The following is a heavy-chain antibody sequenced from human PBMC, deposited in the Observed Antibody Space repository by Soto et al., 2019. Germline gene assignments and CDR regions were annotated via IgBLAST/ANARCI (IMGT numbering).Heavy chain of an antibody. J-gene: IGHJ6*03. CDR1: GGSISSYY. D-gene: IGHD3-3*01. Sequence: SETLSLTCTVSGGSISSYYWSWIRQPPGKGLEWIGYIYYSGSTNYNPSLKSRVTISVDTSKNQFSLKLSSVTAADTAVYYCARCVYDCWSGRTAHYYYMDVWGKGTTVTVSS. CDR2: IYYSGST. CDR3: ARCVYDCWSGRTAHYYYMDV. V-gene: IGHV4-59*01.